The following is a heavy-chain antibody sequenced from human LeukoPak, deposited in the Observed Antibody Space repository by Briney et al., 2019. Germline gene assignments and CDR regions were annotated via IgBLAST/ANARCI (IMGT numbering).Heavy chain of an antibody. D-gene: IGHD3-16*01. Sequence: GGSLRLSCAASGFTFSSYEMNWVRQAPGKGPEWVSYISSSSSLTYYADSVKGRFTISRDNAKNSLYLQMNSLRAEDTAVYYCARPLGSYGLFDYWGQGTLVTVSS. CDR1: GFTFSSYE. V-gene: IGHV3-48*03. CDR2: ISSSSSLT. CDR3: ARPLGSYGLFDY. J-gene: IGHJ4*02.